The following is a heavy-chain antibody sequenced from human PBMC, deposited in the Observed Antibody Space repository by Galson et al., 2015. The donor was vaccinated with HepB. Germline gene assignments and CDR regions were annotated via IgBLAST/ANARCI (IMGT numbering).Heavy chain of an antibody. V-gene: IGHV3-23*01. Sequence: SLRLSCAASGFTFSRYGMSWVRQAPGKGLEWVSGISGSGGSTSYADSVKGRFTISRDNSKNTLYLQMNSLRAEDTAVYYCANFKFYCSSTSCYTNWFDPWGQGTLVTVSS. CDR1: GFTFSRYG. CDR2: ISGSGGST. D-gene: IGHD2-2*01. J-gene: IGHJ5*02. CDR3: ANFKFYCSSTSCYTNWFDP.